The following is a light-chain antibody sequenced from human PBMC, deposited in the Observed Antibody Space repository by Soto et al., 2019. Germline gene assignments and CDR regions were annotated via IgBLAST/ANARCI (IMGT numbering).Light chain of an antibody. J-gene: IGKJ1*01. CDR2: GAS. CDR1: QSVSSSY. V-gene: IGKV3-20*01. Sequence: EIVLTQSPGTLSLSPGERATLSCRAIQSVSSSYLAWYQQKPGQAPRLLIYGASSRATGIPDRFSGSGSGTDFTLTISRLEPEDFAVYYCQQCGSSPLTFGQGTKV. CDR3: QQCGSSPLT.